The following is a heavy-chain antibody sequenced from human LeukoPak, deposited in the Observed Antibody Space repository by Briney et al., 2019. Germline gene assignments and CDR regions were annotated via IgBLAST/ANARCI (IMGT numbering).Heavy chain of an antibody. V-gene: IGHV4-59*01. D-gene: IGHD3/OR15-3a*01. J-gene: IGHJ4*02. CDR1: GGSISSFY. CDR2: IYYSGST. CDR3: ARQTGSGLFILP. Sequence: SETLSLTCTVSGGSISSFYWSWIRQPPGKGLEWIGYIYYSGSTDYNPSLKSRVTISGDTSRNQFSLKLRSVTAADTAVYYCARQTGSGLFILPGGQGTLVTVSS.